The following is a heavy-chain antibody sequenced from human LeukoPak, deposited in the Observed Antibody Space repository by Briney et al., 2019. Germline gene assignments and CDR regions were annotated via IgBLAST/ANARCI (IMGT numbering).Heavy chain of an antibody. CDR1: GFTFSSYA. V-gene: IGHV3-30*04. J-gene: IGHJ5*02. D-gene: IGHD5-24*01. CDR2: ISYDGSNK. CDR3: ARAVATITNWFDP. Sequence: PGGSLRLSCAASGFTFSSYAMHWVRQAPGKGLEWVAVISYDGSNKYYADSVKGRFTISRDNSKNTLYLQMNSLRAEDTAVYYCARAVATITNWFDPWGQGTLVTVSS.